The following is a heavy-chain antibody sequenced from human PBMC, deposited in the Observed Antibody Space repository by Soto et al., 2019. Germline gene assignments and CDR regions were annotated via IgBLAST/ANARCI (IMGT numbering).Heavy chain of an antibody. CDR1: GFTFSSYG. D-gene: IGHD5-18*01. CDR2: IWYDGSNK. V-gene: IGHV3-33*01. Sequence: QVQLVESGGGVVQPGRSLSLSCAASGFTFSSYGMHWVRQAPGKGLEWVAVIWYDGSNKYYADSVKGRFTISRDNSKNTLYLQMNSLRAEDTAVYYCARGRGGYSYGSKSLLDYWGQGTLVTVSS. CDR3: ARGRGGYSYGSKSLLDY. J-gene: IGHJ4*02.